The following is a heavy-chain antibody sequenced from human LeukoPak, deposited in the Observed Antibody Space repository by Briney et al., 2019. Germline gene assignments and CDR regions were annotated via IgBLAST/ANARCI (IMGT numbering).Heavy chain of an antibody. J-gene: IGHJ4*02. V-gene: IGHV3-23*01. Sequence: GGSLRLSCAASGFTFSSSAMSWVRQAPGKGLEGGSAISNNGGYTDYADSGQGRYPISRDNSKSPLSLQMNSLRAEDTAVYYCAKQLGYCSDGSCYFPYWGQGTLVPVSS. CDR2: ISNNGGYT. CDR1: GFTFSSSA. CDR3: AKQLGYCSDGSCYFPY. D-gene: IGHD2-15*01.